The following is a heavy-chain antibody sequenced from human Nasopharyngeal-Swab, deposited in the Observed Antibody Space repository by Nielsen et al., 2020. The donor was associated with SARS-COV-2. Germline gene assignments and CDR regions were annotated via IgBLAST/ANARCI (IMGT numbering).Heavy chain of an antibody. CDR3: ARATSSTNCINDY. Sequence: SETLSLTCTVSGYSISSDYFWGWIRQPPGKGLEWIGGVYHSGSTHYNPSLKSRVTMSVDTSKNQFSLRLSSVTAADTAVYYCARATSSTNCINDYWGQGTLVTVSS. V-gene: IGHV4-38-2*02. CDR2: VYHSGST. D-gene: IGHD2-2*01. J-gene: IGHJ4*02. CDR1: GYSISSDYF.